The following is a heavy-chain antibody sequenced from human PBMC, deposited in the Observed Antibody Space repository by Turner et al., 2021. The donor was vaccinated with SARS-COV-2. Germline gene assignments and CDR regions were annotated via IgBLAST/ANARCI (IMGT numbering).Heavy chain of an antibody. V-gene: IGHV1-24*01. CDR3: ATGVAVAGTPSEYYYYYGMDV. CDR1: GYSLTELS. CDR2: FDPEDGET. D-gene: IGHD6-19*01. J-gene: IGHJ6*02. Sequence: QVQLVRSGAEVKKPGASVKVSCKVSGYSLTELSMHWVRQAPGKGLEWMGGFDPEDGETIYAQKFQGRVTMTEDTSTDTAYMELSSLRSEDTAVYYCATGVAVAGTPSEYYYYYGMDVWGQGTTVTVSS.